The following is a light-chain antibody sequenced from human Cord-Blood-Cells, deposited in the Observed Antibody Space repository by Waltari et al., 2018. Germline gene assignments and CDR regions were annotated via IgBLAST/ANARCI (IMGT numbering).Light chain of an antibody. Sequence: DIQMTQSPSSLSASVGDRVTITCQASPDISNYLNWYQQKPGKAPKLLIYDASKLETGVPSRFSGSGSGTDFTFTISSLQPEDIATYYCQQYDNLPYTFGQGTKLEIK. CDR1: PDISNY. V-gene: IGKV1-33*01. CDR3: QQYDNLPYT. J-gene: IGKJ2*01. CDR2: DAS.